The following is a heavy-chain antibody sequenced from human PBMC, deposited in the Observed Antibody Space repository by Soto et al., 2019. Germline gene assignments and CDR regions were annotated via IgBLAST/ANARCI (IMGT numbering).Heavy chain of an antibody. CDR2: LIPVFDTP. CDR1: GSFYA. V-gene: IGHV1-69*01. Sequence: QVQPVQSGSEVKKPGSSVRVSFKTGSFYAVSWVRQAPGQGLEWMGGLIPVFDTPSYAQKFQGRVTITADESKSTAYMELSSLRSEDTALYYCASTPVTGRYSYYGMDAWDQGIAVTVSS. CDR3: ASTPVTGRYSYYGMDA. D-gene: IGHD4-4*01. J-gene: IGHJ6*02.